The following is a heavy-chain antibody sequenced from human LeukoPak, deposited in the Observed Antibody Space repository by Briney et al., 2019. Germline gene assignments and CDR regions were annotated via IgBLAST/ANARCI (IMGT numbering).Heavy chain of an antibody. CDR1: GYTFTAYY. D-gene: IGHD1-7*01. Sequence: ASVKVSCKASGYTFTAYYMHWVRQAPGQGLEWMGWINPNSGGTNYVQKFQGRVTMTRDTSISTVYMELSGLRSDDTAVYYCAIRTQLDYWGQGTLVTVSS. J-gene: IGHJ4*02. CDR2: INPNSGGT. V-gene: IGHV1-2*02. CDR3: AIRTQLDY.